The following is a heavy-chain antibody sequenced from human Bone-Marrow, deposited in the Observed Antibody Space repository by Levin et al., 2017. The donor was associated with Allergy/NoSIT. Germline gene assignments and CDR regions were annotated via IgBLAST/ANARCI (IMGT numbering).Heavy chain of an antibody. D-gene: IGHD3-3*01. CDR3: AREGFYYDFWSGYPPLKNWFDP. V-gene: IGHV1-69*13. J-gene: IGHJ5*02. CDR2: IIPIFGTA. Sequence: SVKVSCKASGGTFSSYAISWVRQAPGQGLEWMGGIIPIFGTANYAQKFQGRVTITADESTSTAYMELSSLRSEDTAVYYCAREGFYYDFWSGYPPLKNWFDPWGQGTLVTVSS. CDR1: GGTFSSYA.